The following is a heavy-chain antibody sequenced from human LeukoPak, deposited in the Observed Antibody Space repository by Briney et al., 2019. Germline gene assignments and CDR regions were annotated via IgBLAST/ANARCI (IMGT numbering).Heavy chain of an antibody. CDR2: IKQDGSEK. Sequence: PGGSLRLSCAASGFTFSDYYMSWIRQAPGKGLEWVANIKQDGSEKYYVDSVKGRFTISRDNAKNSLYLQMNSLRAEDTAVYYCARDLKLSYWGQGTLVTVSS. CDR3: ARDLKLSY. D-gene: IGHD2-15*01. J-gene: IGHJ4*02. V-gene: IGHV3-7*03. CDR1: GFTFSDYY.